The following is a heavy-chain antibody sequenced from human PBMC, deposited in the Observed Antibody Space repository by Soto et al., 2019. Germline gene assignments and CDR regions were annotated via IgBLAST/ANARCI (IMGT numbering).Heavy chain of an antibody. CDR1: GFTFSSYG. CDR3: ARELTTVTYKWFDP. V-gene: IGHV3-33*01. D-gene: IGHD4-17*01. Sequence: QVQLVESGGGVVQPGRSLRLSCAASGFTFSSYGMHWVRQAPGKGLEWVAVIWYDGSNKYYADSVKGRFTISRDNTKNPLYLQMNSLSAEDTAVYSCARELTTVTYKWFDPWGQGTLATVSS. J-gene: IGHJ5*02. CDR2: IWYDGSNK.